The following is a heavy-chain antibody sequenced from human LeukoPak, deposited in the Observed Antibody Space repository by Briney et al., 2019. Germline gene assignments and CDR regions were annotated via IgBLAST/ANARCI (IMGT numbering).Heavy chain of an antibody. J-gene: IGHJ4*02. CDR2: ISSSGSTI. D-gene: IGHD3-22*01. V-gene: IGHV3-48*03. CDR3: ARTRGYSYFDY. Sequence: PGGSLRLSCAASEFTFSSYEINWVRQAPGKGLDWVSYISSSGSTIYYADSVKGRFTISRDNAKNSLYLQMNSLRAEDTAVYYCARTRGYSYFDYWGQGTLVTVSS. CDR1: EFTFSSYE.